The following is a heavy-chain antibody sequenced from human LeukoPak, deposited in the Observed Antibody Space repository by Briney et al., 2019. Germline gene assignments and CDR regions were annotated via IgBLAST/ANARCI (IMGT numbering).Heavy chain of an antibody. J-gene: IGHJ6*04. CDR2: ISSSGSTI. CDR3: ARDQYCSSTSCLPPYYYYYGMDV. V-gene: IGHV3-48*03. CDR1: GFTFSSYE. Sequence: GGSLRLSCAASGFTFSSYEMNWVRQAPGKGLEWVSYISSSGSTIYYADSVKGRFTISRDNAKNSPYLQMNSLRAEDTAVYYCARDQYCSSTSCLPPYYYYYGMDVWGKGTTVTVSS. D-gene: IGHD2-2*01.